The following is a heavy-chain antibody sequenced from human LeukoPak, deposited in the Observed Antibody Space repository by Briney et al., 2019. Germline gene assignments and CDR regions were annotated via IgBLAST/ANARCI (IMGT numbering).Heavy chain of an antibody. J-gene: IGHJ4*02. Sequence: PGGSLRLSCAASGFTFSTYGMSWVRQAPGKGLEWVSAISNSGGTTYYADSVKGRFTISRDNSKNTLFLQMNSLRAEDTAVYYCARDYASGSYPRIYFDYWGQGTLVTVSS. CDR3: ARDYASGSYPRIYFDY. V-gene: IGHV3-23*01. D-gene: IGHD3-10*01. CDR1: GFTFSTYG. CDR2: ISNSGGTT.